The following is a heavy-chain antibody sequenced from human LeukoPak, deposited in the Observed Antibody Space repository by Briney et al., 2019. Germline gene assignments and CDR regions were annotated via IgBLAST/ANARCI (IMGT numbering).Heavy chain of an antibody. Sequence: GGSLRLSCAASGFTVITNDMTWVRQAPGRGLEWVSVLYSDGNTKYADSVQGRFTISRDNSKNTLHLEMNSLSPDDTAVYYCARGVEPLAANTLAYWGQGTLVTVSS. CDR3: ARGVEPLAANTLAY. D-gene: IGHD1-14*01. CDR1: GFTVITND. J-gene: IGHJ4*02. V-gene: IGHV3-53*01. CDR2: LYSDGNT.